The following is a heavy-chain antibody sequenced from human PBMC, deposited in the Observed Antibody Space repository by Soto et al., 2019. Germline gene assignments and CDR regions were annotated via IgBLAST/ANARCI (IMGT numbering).Heavy chain of an antibody. Sequence: GGSLRLSCAASGFTVSSNYMSWVRQAPGKGLEWVSVIYSGGSTYYADSVKGRFTISRHNSKNTLYLQMNSLRAEDTAVYYCARDVGRYNLSKDDYYYYYMDVWGKGTTVTVSS. CDR1: GFTVSSNY. CDR2: IYSGGST. J-gene: IGHJ6*03. D-gene: IGHD1-1*01. V-gene: IGHV3-53*04. CDR3: ARDVGRYNLSKDDYYYYYMDV.